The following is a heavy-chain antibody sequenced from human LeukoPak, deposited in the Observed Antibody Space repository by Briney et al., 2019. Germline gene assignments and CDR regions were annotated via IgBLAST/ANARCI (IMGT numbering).Heavy chain of an antibody. V-gene: IGHV3-30*18. J-gene: IGHJ1*01. CDR1: GFTFRIFG. D-gene: IGHD3-22*01. CDR3: AKDFYDSSGYLEYFQH. CDR2: ISYDGSDK. Sequence: PGGSLRLSCAASGFTFRIFGMHWVRQAPGKGLEWVGVISYDGSDKYYADSVKGRFTISRDNSKNTLYLQMNSLRAEDTAVYYCAKDFYDSSGYLEYFQHWGQGTLVTVSS.